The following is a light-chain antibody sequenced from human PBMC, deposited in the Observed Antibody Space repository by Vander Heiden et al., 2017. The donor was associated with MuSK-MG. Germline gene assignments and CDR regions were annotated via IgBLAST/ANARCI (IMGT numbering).Light chain of an antibody. CDR3: QAWDSSFVV. CDR2: QDS. Sequence: SYELTQPPSVSVSPGQTASITCPGDKLGDKYACWSQQKPGQPPVLVIYQDSKRPSRIPERFSGSNSGNTATLTISGTQAMDEDDYYCQAWDSSFVVFGGGTKLTVL. CDR1: KLGDKY. V-gene: IGLV3-1*01. J-gene: IGLJ2*01.